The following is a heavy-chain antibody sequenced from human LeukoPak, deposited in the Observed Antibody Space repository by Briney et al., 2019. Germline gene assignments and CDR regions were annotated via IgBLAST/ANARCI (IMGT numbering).Heavy chain of an antibody. CDR2: IYYSGST. V-gene: IGHV4-39*01. D-gene: IGHD5-18*01. CDR1: GGSISSSSYY. Sequence: PSETLSLTCTVSGGSISSSSYYWGWIRQPPGKGPEWIGSIYYSGSTYYNPSLKSRVTISVDTSKNQFSLKLSSVTAADTAVYYCARRGYSSSDYWGQGTLVTVSS. CDR3: ARRGYSSSDY. J-gene: IGHJ4*02.